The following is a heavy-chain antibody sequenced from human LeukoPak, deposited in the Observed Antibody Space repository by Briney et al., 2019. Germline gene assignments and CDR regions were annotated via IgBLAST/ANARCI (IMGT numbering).Heavy chain of an antibody. Sequence: GASVKVSCKASGYTFTGYYMHWVRQAPGQGLERMGWINPNSGDTKYAQKFQGRVTMTRDTSISTAYMDLSRLRSDDTAVYYCATQRGSYLWGTDFDYWGQGTLVTVSS. J-gene: IGHJ4*02. V-gene: IGHV1-2*02. CDR2: INPNSGDT. CDR3: ATQRGSYLWGTDFDY. CDR1: GYTFTGYY. D-gene: IGHD3-16*01.